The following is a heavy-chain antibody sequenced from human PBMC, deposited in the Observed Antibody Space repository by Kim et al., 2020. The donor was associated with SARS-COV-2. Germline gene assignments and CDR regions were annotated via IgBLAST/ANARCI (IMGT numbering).Heavy chain of an antibody. J-gene: IGHJ4*02. V-gene: IGHV3-7*01. Sequence: KEDGSAKYYVDYVKGRFFISRDNAKNLLYLQMNSLTGDDTAVYYCVRDFDFWGQGVLVTVSS. CDR3: VRDFDF. CDR2: KEDGSAK.